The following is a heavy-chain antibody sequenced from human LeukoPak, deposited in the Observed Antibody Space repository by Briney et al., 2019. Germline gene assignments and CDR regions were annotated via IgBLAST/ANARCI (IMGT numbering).Heavy chain of an antibody. J-gene: IGHJ4*02. CDR3: AKGDAYGGNSVYFDS. D-gene: IGHD4-23*01. CDR1: GFTFSNYA. Sequence: GGSLRLSCAASGFTFSNYAMNWVRQAPGKGLEWVAVFIGSGVDTDYADSVKGRFTISRDNSKNTLYLQMNSLRAEDTAGYYCAKGDAYGGNSVYFDSWGQGTLVTVSS. CDR2: FIGSGVDT. V-gene: IGHV3-23*01.